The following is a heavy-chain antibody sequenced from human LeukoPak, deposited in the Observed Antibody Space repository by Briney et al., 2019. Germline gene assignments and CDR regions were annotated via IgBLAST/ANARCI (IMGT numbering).Heavy chain of an antibody. CDR2: IYTSGST. V-gene: IGHV4-4*07. D-gene: IGHD5-18*01. Sequence: PSETLSLTCTVSGGSISSYYWSWIRQPAGKGLEWIGRIYTSGSTNYNPSLKSRVTMSVDTSKNQFSLKLSSVTAADTAVYYSARAPKYSYYYYMDVWGKGTTVTVSS. CDR1: GGSISSYY. CDR3: ARAPKYSYYYYMDV. J-gene: IGHJ6*03.